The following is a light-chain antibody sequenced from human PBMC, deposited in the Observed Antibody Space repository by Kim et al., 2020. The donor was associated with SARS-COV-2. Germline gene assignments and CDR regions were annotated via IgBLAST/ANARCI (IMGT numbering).Light chain of an antibody. V-gene: IGKV4-1*01. CDR1: QSVVYSASNYNY. Sequence: ATVNCKSSQSVVYSASNYNYLAWYQQKPGQPPRLLISGASARESGVPDRFSGSGSGKDFTLTISNLQAEDVAVYYCQQYYRTPLTFVGG. CDR3: QQYYRTPLT. J-gene: IGKJ4*01. CDR2: GAS.